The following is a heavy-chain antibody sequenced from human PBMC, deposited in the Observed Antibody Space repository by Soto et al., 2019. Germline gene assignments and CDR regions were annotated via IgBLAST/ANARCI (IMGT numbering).Heavy chain of an antibody. CDR3: ARDYSGHGMDV. CDR2: INPNSGGA. D-gene: IGHD1-26*01. V-gene: IGHV1-2*02. CDR1: GYTFTAYH. Sequence: ASVKVSCKTSGYTFTAYHIHWVRQAPGQGLEWMGWINPNSGGANYAQKFEGRVTMTRDTSISTVYMELSRLGSDDTALYYCARDYSGHGMDVWGQGTTVTVSS. J-gene: IGHJ6*02.